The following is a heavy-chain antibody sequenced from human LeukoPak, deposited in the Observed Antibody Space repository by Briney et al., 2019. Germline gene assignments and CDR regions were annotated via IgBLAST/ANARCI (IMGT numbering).Heavy chain of an antibody. J-gene: IGHJ5*02. Sequence: GGSLRLSCAASGFTFGLTYMAWVRQAPGRGLEWVSVIYSGGDTYYYADSVKGRFTIPRANSKKIFYLQMKNLRVEDTAVYYCARVQFQWFDPWGQGTLVAVSS. CDR1: GFTFGLTY. V-gene: IGHV3-66*01. CDR2: IYSGGDT. CDR3: ARVQFQWFDP.